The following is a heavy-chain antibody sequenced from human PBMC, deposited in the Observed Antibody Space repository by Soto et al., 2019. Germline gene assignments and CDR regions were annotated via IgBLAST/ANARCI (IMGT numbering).Heavy chain of an antibody. CDR2: IGSAGDT. CDR1: GFTFSRFD. J-gene: IGHJ6*02. CDR3: ARGDEGLFDYGMDV. D-gene: IGHD2-21*02. Sequence: EVQLVESGGGLVQPGGSLRLSCAASGFTFSRFDMHWVRQVAGKGLEWVSTIGSAGDTYFSDSVRGRFTISRGNGKNSLYLQMNSLTAGDTAVYYCARGDEGLFDYGMDVWGQGTTVTVSS. V-gene: IGHV3-13*01.